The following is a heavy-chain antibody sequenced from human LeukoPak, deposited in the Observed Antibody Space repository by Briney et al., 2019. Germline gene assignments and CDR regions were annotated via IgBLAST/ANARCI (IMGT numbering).Heavy chain of an antibody. Sequence: GGSLRLSCSASGFTFSSYAMHWVRQAPGKGLEYVSAISSNGGSTYYADSVKGRFTISRGNSKNTLYLQMSSLRAEDTAVYYCVKDRRRDCSGGSCFRSGFDYWGQGTLVTVSS. D-gene: IGHD2-15*01. CDR2: ISSNGGST. V-gene: IGHV3-64D*06. J-gene: IGHJ4*02. CDR3: VKDRRRDCSGGSCFRSGFDY. CDR1: GFTFSSYA.